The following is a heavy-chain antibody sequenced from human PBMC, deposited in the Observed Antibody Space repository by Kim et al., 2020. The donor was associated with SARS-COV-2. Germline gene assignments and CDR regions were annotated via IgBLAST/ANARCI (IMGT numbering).Heavy chain of an antibody. CDR1: GGSISSSSYY. CDR2: IYYSGST. Sequence: SETLSLTCTVSGGSISSSSYYWGWIRQPPGKGLEWIGSIYYSGSTYYNPSLKSRVTISVDTSKNQFSLKLSSVTAADTAVYYCARVVQQWLVLFDYWGQGTXVTVSS. D-gene: IGHD6-19*01. J-gene: IGHJ4*02. V-gene: IGHV4-39*01. CDR3: ARVVQQWLVLFDY.